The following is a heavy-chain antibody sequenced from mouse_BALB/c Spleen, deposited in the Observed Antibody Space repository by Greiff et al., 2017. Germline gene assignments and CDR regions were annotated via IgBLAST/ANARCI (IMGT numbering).Heavy chain of an antibody. J-gene: IGHJ3*01. CDR2: IYPGSGST. Sequence: VQLQQPGAELVKPGTSVKLSCQASCYNFTSYWINWVKLRPGQGLVWIGDIYPGSGSTNYNEKFKSKATLTVDTSSSTAYMQLSSLASEDSALYYCASTSAYWGQGTLVTVSA. CDR1: CYNFTSYW. CDR3: ASTSAY. V-gene: IGHV1-55*01.